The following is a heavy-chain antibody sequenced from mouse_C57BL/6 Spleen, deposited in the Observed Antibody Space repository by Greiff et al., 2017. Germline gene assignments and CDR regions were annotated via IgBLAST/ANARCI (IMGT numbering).Heavy chain of an antibody. CDR3: TRSQGGFFDY. V-gene: IGHV1-15*01. CDR2: IDPETGGT. CDR1: GYTFTDYE. Sequence: QVQLQQSGAELVRPGASVTLSCKASGYTFTDYEMHWVKQTPVHGLEWIGAIDPETGGTAYNQKFKGKAILTADKSSSTAYMELRSLTSEDSAVYSCTRSQGGFFDYWGQGTTLTVSS. J-gene: IGHJ2*01.